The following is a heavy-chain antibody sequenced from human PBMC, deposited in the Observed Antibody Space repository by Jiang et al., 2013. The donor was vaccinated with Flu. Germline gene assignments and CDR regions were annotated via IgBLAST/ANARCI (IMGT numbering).Heavy chain of an antibody. V-gene: IGHV1-69*01. CDR2: IIPIFRTT. Sequence: SGAEVKKPGSSVKVSCKASGGTFSSFVISWVRQAPGQGLEWMGGIIPIFRTTDHAQKFQGRVAITADEATNTAYMELNSLTSEDTAVYYCASTIVVAGGGNYYGMAVWGQGTTVAVSS. CDR1: GGTFSSFV. D-gene: IGHD6-19*01. CDR3: ASTIVVAGGGNYYGMAV. J-gene: IGHJ6*02.